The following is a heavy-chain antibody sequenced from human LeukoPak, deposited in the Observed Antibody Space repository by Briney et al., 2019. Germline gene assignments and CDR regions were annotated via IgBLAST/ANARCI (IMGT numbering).Heavy chain of an antibody. Sequence: SETLSLTCAVYGGSFSGYYWSWIRQPPGKGLEWFGEINHSGSTNYNPSLKSRVTISVDTSKNQFSLKLSSVTAADTAVYYCAREPRPYNAWFDYWGQGTLVTVSS. CDR1: GGSFSGYY. J-gene: IGHJ4*02. CDR2: INHSGST. V-gene: IGHV4-34*01. D-gene: IGHD5-24*01. CDR3: AREPRPYNAWFDY.